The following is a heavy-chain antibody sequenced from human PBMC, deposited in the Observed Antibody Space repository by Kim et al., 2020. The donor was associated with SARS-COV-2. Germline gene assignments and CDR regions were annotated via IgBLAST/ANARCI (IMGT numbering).Heavy chain of an antibody. CDR1: GGTFSSYA. CDR3: ARDKGYSPVAGVFDY. Sequence: SVKVSCKASGGTFSSYAISWVRQAPGQGLEWMGGIIPIFGTANYAQKFQGRVTITADESTSTAYMELSSLRSEDTAVYYCARDKGYSPVAGVFDYWGQGTLVTVSS. D-gene: IGHD6-19*01. CDR2: IIPIFGTA. V-gene: IGHV1-69*13. J-gene: IGHJ4*02.